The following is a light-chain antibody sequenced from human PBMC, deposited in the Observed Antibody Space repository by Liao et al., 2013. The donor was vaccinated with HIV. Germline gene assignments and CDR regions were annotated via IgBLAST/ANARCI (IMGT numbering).Light chain of an antibody. CDR3: QVWDSTPDQRIYV. CDR2: QDN. J-gene: IGLJ1*01. CDR1: KLGDKY. Sequence: SYELTQPPSVSVSPGQTASITCSGDKLGDKYASWYQQKPGQSPVLVMCQDNKRPSGIPERFSGSNSGNTATLTINRVEAGDEADYYCQVWDSTPDQRIYVFGPGTKVTVL. V-gene: IGLV3-1*01.